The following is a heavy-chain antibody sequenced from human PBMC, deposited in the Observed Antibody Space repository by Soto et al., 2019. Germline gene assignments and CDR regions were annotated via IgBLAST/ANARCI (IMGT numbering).Heavy chain of an antibody. CDR3: AKTASDFWSGYYNPLPYGMDV. J-gene: IGHJ6*02. Sequence: LRLSCAASGFTFDDYAMHWVRQAPGKGLEWVSGISWNSGSIGYADSVKGRFTISRDNAKNSLYLQMNSLRAGDTALYYCAKTASDFWSGYYNPLPYGMDVWGQGTTVTVS. V-gene: IGHV3-9*01. CDR2: ISWNSGSI. D-gene: IGHD3-3*01. CDR1: GFTFDDYA.